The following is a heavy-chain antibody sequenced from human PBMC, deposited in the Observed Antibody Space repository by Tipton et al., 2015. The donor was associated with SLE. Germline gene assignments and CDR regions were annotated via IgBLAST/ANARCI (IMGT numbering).Heavy chain of an antibody. CDR3: ARVTPIGIFYGMDV. CDR2: INAGNGNT. J-gene: IGHJ6*02. V-gene: IGHV1-3*01. Sequence: QSGAEVKKPGASVKVSCKASGYTFTSYAMHWVRQAPGQRLEWMGWINAGNGNTKYSQKFQGRGTITSDTSASTTYMELSSLGSEDTAVYSCARVTPIGIFYGMDVWGQGTTVTVSS. CDR1: GYTFTSYA. D-gene: IGHD2-21*02.